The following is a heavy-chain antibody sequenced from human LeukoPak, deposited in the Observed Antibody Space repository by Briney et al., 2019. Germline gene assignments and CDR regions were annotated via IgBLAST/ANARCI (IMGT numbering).Heavy chain of an antibody. CDR1: GYTFTGYY. CDR2: VNPNSGGT. V-gene: IGHV1-2*02. Sequence: ASVKVSCKASGYTFTGYYMHWVRQAPGQGLEWMGWVNPNSGGTSYAQKFQGRVTMTRDTSISTTYMDLSSLRSDDTAVYYCAILGDEFDYWGQGTLVTVSS. D-gene: IGHD3-10*01. CDR3: AILGDEFDY. J-gene: IGHJ4*02.